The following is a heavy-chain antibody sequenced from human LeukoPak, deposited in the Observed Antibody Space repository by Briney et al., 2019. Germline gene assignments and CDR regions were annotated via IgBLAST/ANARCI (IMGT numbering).Heavy chain of an antibody. D-gene: IGHD3-10*02. Sequence: GGSLRLSCAASGFTFSNAWMSWVRQAPGKGLEWVGRIKSKTDGGTTDYAAPVKGRFTISRDDSKNTLYLQMNSLKTEDTAVYYCTTGTSSSGGVRGVIITDYYGMDVWGQGTTVTVSS. CDR2: IKSKTDGGTT. J-gene: IGHJ6*02. V-gene: IGHV3-15*01. CDR1: GFTFSNAW. CDR3: TTGTSSSGGVRGVIITDYYGMDV.